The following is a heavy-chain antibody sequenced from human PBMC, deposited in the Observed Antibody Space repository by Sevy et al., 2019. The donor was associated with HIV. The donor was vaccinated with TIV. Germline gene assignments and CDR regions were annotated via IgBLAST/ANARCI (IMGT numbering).Heavy chain of an antibody. D-gene: IGHD3-22*01. CDR3: AGGVVIGTTFDY. Sequence: GGSLRLSCAASEFTFSSYEMNWVRQAPGKGLEWVSYISSSGSLIYYADSVKGRFTISRDNAKNSLYLQMNSLRAEDTAVYYWAGGVVIGTTFDYWGQGTLVTVSS. CDR2: ISSSGSLI. CDR1: EFTFSSYE. V-gene: IGHV3-48*03. J-gene: IGHJ4*02.